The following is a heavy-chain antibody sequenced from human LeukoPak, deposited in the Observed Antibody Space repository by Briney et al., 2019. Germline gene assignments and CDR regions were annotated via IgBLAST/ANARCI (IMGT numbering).Heavy chain of an antibody. CDR1: GFTFSTYA. CDR3: AKGPFLGYYFDY. V-gene: IGHV3-23*01. CDR2: ISGIGDRT. J-gene: IGHJ4*02. Sequence: PGGSLRLSCAASGFTFSTYAMSWVRQAPGKGLEWVSAISGIGDRTYYADSVKGRFTISRDNSKNTLSRQMNSLRAEDTAVYYCAKGPFLGYYFDYWGRGTLVTVSS. D-gene: IGHD7-27*01.